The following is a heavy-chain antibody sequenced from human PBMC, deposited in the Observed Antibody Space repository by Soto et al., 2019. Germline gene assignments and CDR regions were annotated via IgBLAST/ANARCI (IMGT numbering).Heavy chain of an antibody. CDR1: GGSINSSSYF. CDR3: ARHYSSDSRNWFDS. V-gene: IGHV4-39*01. D-gene: IGHD6-25*01. CDR2: IFYSGST. J-gene: IGHJ5*01. Sequence: SETLSLTCSVSGGSINSSSYFWGWVRQPPGKGLEWIGSIFYSGSTYYNPSLRSRVTISVHTSKNQFSLKLSSVTAADTAVFYCARHYSSDSRNWFDSSGQGTPVPVSS.